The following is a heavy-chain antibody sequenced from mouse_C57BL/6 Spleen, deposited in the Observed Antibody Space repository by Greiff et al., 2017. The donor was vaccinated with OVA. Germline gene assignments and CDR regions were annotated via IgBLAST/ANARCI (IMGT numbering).Heavy chain of an antibody. Sequence: QVQLQQSGPELVKPGASVTISCKASGYAFSSSWMNWVKQRPGKGLEWIGRIYPGDGDTNYNGKFKGKATLTAYKSSSTAYMQLSSLTFEDSAVYFCARTGFDYWGQGTTLTVSS. D-gene: IGHD4-1*01. CDR2: IYPGDGDT. CDR1: GYAFSSSW. CDR3: ARTGFDY. J-gene: IGHJ2*01. V-gene: IGHV1-82*01.